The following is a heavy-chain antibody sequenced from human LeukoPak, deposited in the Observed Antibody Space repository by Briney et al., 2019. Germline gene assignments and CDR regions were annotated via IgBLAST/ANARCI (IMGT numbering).Heavy chain of an antibody. V-gene: IGHV1-18*01. CDR2: ISAYNGNT. D-gene: IGHD6-19*01. J-gene: IGHJ4*02. Sequence: ASVKVSCRASGYTFSRYGISWMRQAPGQGLEWMGWISAYNGNTNYAQKLQGRVTMTTDTSTSTAYMELRSLRSDDTAVYYCARVLLYSSGPDYWGQGTLVTVSS. CDR1: GYTFSRYG. CDR3: ARVLLYSSGPDY.